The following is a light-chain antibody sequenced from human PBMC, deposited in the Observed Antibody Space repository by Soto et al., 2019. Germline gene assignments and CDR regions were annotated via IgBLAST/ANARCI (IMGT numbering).Light chain of an antibody. CDR3: QQYNSYSET. V-gene: IGKV1-5*01. CDR2: DAS. Sequence: DIQMTQSPSTLSASVGDRVTITCRASQSISSWLAWYQQKPGKAPKLLIYDASSLESGVPTRFSGSGSGTEFTLSISSLQPDDFSTYQCQQYNSYSETFGQGTKVEIK. J-gene: IGKJ1*01. CDR1: QSISSW.